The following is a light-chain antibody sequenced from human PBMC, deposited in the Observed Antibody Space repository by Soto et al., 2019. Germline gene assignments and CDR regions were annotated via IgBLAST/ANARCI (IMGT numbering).Light chain of an antibody. CDR3: QQYGSSPFT. J-gene: IGKJ3*01. CDR2: GAS. V-gene: IGKV3-20*01. CDR1: QSVSSSY. Sequence: ESVLTQSPGTLSMSPGERATLSCRASQSVSSSYSAWYQQKPGQAPRLLIYGASSRATGIPDRFSGSGSRTDFTLTISRLEPEAVAVYYCQQYGSSPFTFGPGTKVDIK.